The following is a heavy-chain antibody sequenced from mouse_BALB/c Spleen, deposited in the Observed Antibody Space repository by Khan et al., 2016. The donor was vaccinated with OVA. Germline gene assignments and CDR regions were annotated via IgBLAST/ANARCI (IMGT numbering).Heavy chain of an antibody. CDR2: TDPANGNT. CDR1: GYNIKDIY. J-gene: IGHJ2*01. Sequence: VRLQQSGAELVKPAASLKLSCTASGYNIKDIYIHWVKQRPEKGLERIRRTDPANGNTKYDPKFQGKATITADTSSNTAYLQLSGLTSEDTAVYYCRISTINAWGQGTTLTVSS. V-gene: IGHV14-3*02. CDR3: RISTINA.